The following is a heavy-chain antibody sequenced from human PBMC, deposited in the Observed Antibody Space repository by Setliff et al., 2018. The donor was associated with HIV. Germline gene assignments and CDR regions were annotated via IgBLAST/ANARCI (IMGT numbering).Heavy chain of an antibody. CDR2: IIPMFGTA. D-gene: IGHD1-26*01. J-gene: IGHJ4*02. Sequence: SVKVSCKASGGTFSSYAISWVRQAPGQGLEWMGGIIPMFGTANYAQKFQGRVTITADESTNTAYMELSSLRSEDTAIYYCARIVGATPGDYWGRGTLVTIS. CDR3: ARIVGATPGDY. V-gene: IGHV1-69*13. CDR1: GGTFSSYA.